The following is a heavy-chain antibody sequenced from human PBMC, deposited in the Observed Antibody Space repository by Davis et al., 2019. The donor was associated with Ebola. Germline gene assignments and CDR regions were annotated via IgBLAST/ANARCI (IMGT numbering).Heavy chain of an antibody. J-gene: IGHJ4*02. CDR3: AIRYYYDSSGYSDY. D-gene: IGHD3-22*01. CDR1: GYTFTSYG. Sequence: ASVKASCKASGYTFTSYGISWVRQAPGQGLEWMGWISAYNGNTNYAQKLQGRVTMTTDTSTSTAYMELRSLRSDNTAVYYCAIRYYYDSSGYSDYWGQGTLVTVSS. CDR2: ISAYNGNT. V-gene: IGHV1-18*01.